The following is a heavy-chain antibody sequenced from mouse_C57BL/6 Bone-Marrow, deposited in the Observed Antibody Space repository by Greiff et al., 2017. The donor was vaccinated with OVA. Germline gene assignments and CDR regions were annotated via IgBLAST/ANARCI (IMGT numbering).Heavy chain of an antibody. Sequence: EVHLVESGGDLVKPGGSLKLSCAASGFTFSSYCMSWVRQTPDKRLEWVATISSGGSYTYYPDSVKGRFTISRDNATNTLYLQRSSLKSEDTAMYYCARHGDYGSFFDYWGQGTTLTVSS. CDR2: ISSGGSYT. CDR1: GFTFSSYC. CDR3: ARHGDYGSFFDY. J-gene: IGHJ2*01. V-gene: IGHV5-6*01. D-gene: IGHD1-1*01.